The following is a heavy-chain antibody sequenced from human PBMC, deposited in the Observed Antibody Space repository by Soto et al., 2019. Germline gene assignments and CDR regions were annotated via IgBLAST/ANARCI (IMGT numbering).Heavy chain of an antibody. Sequence: EVQLVESGGGLVQPGESLRLSCAASGFRFSYYWMHWVRQTPGKGLLWVSHIHNDGSRTTYADSVKGRFTISRDNARNAVYLLMNSLRDDDTAVYYCARGDRGAFDLWGQGTAVTVSS. CDR1: GFRFSYYW. CDR3: ARGDRGAFDL. D-gene: IGHD1-26*01. J-gene: IGHJ3*01. CDR2: IHNDGSRT. V-gene: IGHV3-74*03.